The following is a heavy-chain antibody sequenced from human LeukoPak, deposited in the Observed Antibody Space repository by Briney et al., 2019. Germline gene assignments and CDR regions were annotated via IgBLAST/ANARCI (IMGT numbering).Heavy chain of an antibody. V-gene: IGHV3-23*01. Sequence: GGSLRLSCAASGFTFSRYAMSWVRQTPGKGLEWVSSISGAAGSAYYPDSVKSRFTNSRDNSENTVYVPMNSLRAEDTAVYYCAKDGPPRWFDSWGQGTQVTVSS. CDR2: ISGAAGSA. J-gene: IGHJ5*01. CDR1: GFTFSRYA. CDR3: AKDGPPRWFDS.